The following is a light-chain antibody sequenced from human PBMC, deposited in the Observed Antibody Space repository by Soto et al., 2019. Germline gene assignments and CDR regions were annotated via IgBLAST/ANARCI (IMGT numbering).Light chain of an antibody. Sequence: EIVLTQSPGTLSLSPGERATLSCRASQSVSSNYLAWYQQKPGQAPRLLIYGASSRATGIPDRFSGSGSGTDFTLTISSLEPEDFAVYYCQQYGSSPTFGPGTKVDLK. CDR1: QSVSSNY. CDR3: QQYGSSPT. V-gene: IGKV3-20*01. J-gene: IGKJ3*01. CDR2: GAS.